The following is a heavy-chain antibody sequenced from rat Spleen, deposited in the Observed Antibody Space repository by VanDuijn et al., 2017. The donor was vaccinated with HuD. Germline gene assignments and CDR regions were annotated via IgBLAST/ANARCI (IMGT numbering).Heavy chain of an antibody. CDR3: VRHGYTRYYCDY. D-gene: IGHD1-9*01. CDR2: ISSGGGGI. Sequence: EVQLVESGGGLVQPGRSLKLSCAASGFTFSSFPMAWVRQAPTKGLEWVAYISSGGGGIYYPDSVQGRFTISRQNAQSTLYLQMDSLRSEDTATYYCVRHGYTRYYCDYWCQGVMVTVSS. CDR1: GFTFSSFP. V-gene: IGHV5-25*01. J-gene: IGHJ2*01.